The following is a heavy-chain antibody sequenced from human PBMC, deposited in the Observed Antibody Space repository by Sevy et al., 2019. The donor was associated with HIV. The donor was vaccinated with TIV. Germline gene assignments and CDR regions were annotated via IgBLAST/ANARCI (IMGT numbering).Heavy chain of an antibody. CDR1: GFTFSNYA. V-gene: IGHV3-23*01. CDR2: ISGSGGSGDKT. J-gene: IGHJ4*02. D-gene: IGHD3-22*01. CDR3: ARKYDSSGYLDY. Sequence: GGSLRFSCAASGFTFSNYAMNWVRQAPGKGLEWVSGISGSGGSGDKTNYADSVKGRFTISRDDSKNSLYLQLNSLRAEDTAIYYCARKYDSSGYLDYWGQGTLVTVSS.